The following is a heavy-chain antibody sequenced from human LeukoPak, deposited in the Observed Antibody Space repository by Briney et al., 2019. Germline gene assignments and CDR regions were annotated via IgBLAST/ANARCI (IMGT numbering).Heavy chain of an antibody. CDR2: ISVDGSNK. CDR1: GFTFTNYA. CDR3: ARDPRTSSTSRNYFES. V-gene: IGHV3-30-3*01. D-gene: IGHD6-13*01. Sequence: PGGSLRLSCAASGFTFTNYAMHWVRQAPGKGLEWVAVISVDGSNKFYAGSARGRCTISRDNSKNTMSLQMDSLRGEDTAVYYCARDPRTSSTSRNYFESWGQGTLVTVSS. J-gene: IGHJ4*02.